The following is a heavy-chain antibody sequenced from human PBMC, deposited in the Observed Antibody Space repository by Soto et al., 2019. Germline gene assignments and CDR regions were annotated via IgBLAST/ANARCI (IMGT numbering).Heavy chain of an antibody. CDR1: GFTVSSNY. D-gene: IGHD3-10*01. CDR3: ARGYLGGYGSGSYYNAHRAFDI. Sequence: GGSLRLSCAASGFTVSSNYMSWVRQAPGKGLEWVSVIYSGGSTYYADSVKGRFTISRDNSKNTLYLQMNSPRAEDTAVYYCARGYLGGYGSGSYYNAHRAFDIWGQGTMVTVSS. J-gene: IGHJ3*02. V-gene: IGHV3-66*01. CDR2: IYSGGST.